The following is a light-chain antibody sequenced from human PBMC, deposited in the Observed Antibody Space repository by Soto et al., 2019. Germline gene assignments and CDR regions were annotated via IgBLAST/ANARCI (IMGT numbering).Light chain of an antibody. CDR3: AAWDDSLDGHVV. V-gene: IGLV1-44*01. CDR1: SSNIGTNT. Sequence: QAVVTQPPSASGTPGQRVTIFCSGSSSNIGTNTVIWYQQLPGAAPKLLIYSDNQRPSGVPDRFSGSKSGTSASLAISGLQSEDEADYYCAAWDDSLDGHVVFGGGTKLTVL. J-gene: IGLJ2*01. CDR2: SDN.